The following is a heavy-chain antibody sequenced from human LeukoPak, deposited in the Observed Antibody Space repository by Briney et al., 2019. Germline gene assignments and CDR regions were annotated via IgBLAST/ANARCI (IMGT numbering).Heavy chain of an antibody. CDR3: ARGLVVAGAFDI. J-gene: IGHJ3*02. D-gene: IGHD6-19*01. CDR1: GFTFNTYG. CDR2: INTDGSST. Sequence: GGSLRLSCAAPGFTFNTYGMHWVRQAPGKGLVWVSRINTDGSSTSYADSVKGRFTISRDNAKNTLYLQMNSLRAEDTAVYYCARGLVVAGAFDIWGQGTMVTVSS. V-gene: IGHV3-74*01.